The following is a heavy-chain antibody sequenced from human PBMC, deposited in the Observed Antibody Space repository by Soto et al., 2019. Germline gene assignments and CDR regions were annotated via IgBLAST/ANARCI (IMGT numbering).Heavy chain of an antibody. J-gene: IGHJ4*02. CDR3: ARPRGGGSGWFTFDY. D-gene: IGHD6-19*01. CDR2: IYYSGST. CDR1: GGSISSSSYY. Sequence: QLQLQESGPGLVKPSETLSLTCTVSGGSISSSSYYWGWIRQPPGKGLEWIGSIYYSGSTYYNPSLKSRVTISVDTSKNQFSLKLSSVTAADTAVYYCARPRGGGSGWFTFDYWGQGTLVTVSS. V-gene: IGHV4-39*01.